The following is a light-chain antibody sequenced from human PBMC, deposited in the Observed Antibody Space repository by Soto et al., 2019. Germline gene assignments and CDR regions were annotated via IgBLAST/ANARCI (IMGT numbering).Light chain of an antibody. CDR1: NSDIGNSNF. Sequence: QSALTQPASVSGSPGQSITISCTGTNSDIGNSNFVSWYQQHPDKAPKLIIYDVSNRPSGISHRFSGSKSGNTASLTISGLQGEDEADYYCSSYTTNSTVVFGGGTKLTVL. CDR2: DVS. J-gene: IGLJ2*01. CDR3: SSYTTNSTVV. V-gene: IGLV2-14*03.